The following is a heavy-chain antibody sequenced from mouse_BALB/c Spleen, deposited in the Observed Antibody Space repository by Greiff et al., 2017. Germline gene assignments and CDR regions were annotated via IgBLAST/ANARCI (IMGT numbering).Heavy chain of an antibody. V-gene: IGHV1-54*01. CDR3: ARGVTGTWFAY. CDR1: GYAFTNYL. Sequence: QVQLQQSGAELVRPGTSVKVSCKASGYAFTNYLIEWVKQRPGQGLEWIGVINPGSGGTNYNEKFKGKATLTADKSSSTAYMQLSSLTSDDSAVYFCARGVTGTWFAYWGQGTLVTVSA. CDR2: INPGSGGT. D-gene: IGHD4-1*01. J-gene: IGHJ3*01.